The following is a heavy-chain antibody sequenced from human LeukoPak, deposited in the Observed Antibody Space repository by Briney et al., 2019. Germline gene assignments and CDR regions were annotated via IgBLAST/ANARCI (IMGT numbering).Heavy chain of an antibody. D-gene: IGHD5-12*01. CDR2: ISWGGGST. Sequence: GGSLRLSCAASGFTFDDYTMHWVRQAPGKGLEWVSLISWGGGSTYYADSVKGRFTISRDNSKNTLYLQMNSLRAEDTAVYYCARGPSGYHNTGGQGTVVTVSS. J-gene: IGHJ4*02. CDR1: GFTFDDYT. CDR3: ARGPSGYHNT. V-gene: IGHV3-43*01.